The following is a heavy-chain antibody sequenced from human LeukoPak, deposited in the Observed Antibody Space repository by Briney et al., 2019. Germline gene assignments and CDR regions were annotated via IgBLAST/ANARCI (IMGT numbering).Heavy chain of an antibody. D-gene: IGHD3-9*01. V-gene: IGHV3-23*01. CDR2: ISAGSDVI. CDR3: AKSHVTTATGTGRYFDY. Sequence: GGSLRLSCAASGFRFSSYAMSWVRQAPGKGLEWVSAISAGSDVIYYADSVKGRFAISRDNSKNTVYLQMDSLRAEDTAVYYCAKSHVTTATGTGRYFDYWGQGTLVTVSS. CDR1: GFRFSSYA. J-gene: IGHJ4*02.